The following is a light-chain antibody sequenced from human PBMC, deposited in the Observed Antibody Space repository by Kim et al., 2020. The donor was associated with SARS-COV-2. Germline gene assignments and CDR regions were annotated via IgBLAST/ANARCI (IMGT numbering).Light chain of an antibody. J-gene: IGLJ3*02. CDR1: TLGSKS. Sequence: PGQTARITCGGNTLGSKSAYWYQQKPGQAPVLVIYYDSDRPSGIPERFSGSTSGNTATLTISRVEAGDEADYYCQVWDSSSDHRVFGGGTQLTVL. CDR3: QVWDSSSDHRV. CDR2: YDS. V-gene: IGLV3-21*04.